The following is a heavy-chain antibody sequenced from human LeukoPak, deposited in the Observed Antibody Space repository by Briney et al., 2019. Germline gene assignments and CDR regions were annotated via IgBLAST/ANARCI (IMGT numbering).Heavy chain of an antibody. CDR1: GFTFSKYG. D-gene: IGHD3-10*01. J-gene: IGHJ6*02. CDR3: AKDSVWFGDVLGGMDV. CDR2: ISYDETEK. V-gene: IGHV3-30*18. Sequence: PGGSLRLSCAASGFTFSKYGMHWVRQAPGKGLEWVASISYDETEKNYADSVKGRFIISRDNSKNTLFLQMNTLKTEDTAVYYCAKDSVWFGDVLGGMDVWGQGTTVSVSS.